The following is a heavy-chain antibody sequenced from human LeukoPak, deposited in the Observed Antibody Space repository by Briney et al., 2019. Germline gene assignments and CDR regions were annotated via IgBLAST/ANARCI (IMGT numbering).Heavy chain of an antibody. CDR2: IYNCGST. D-gene: IGHD5-24*01. J-gene: IGHJ4*02. Sequence: SHTLPLTRTVSGGSLSSGSFYWRWTRPPAEKGLEWIGRIYNCGSTNYNPPLKSRFTISVDTSKNHFSLKLSSVTAADTAVYYCARGTRDGYNYGLIDYWGQGTLVTVSS. CDR1: GGSLSSGSFY. CDR3: ARGTRDGYNYGLIDY. V-gene: IGHV4-61*02.